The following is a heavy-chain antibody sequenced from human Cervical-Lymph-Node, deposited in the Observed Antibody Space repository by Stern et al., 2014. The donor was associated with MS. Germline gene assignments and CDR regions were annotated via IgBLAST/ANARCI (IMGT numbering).Heavy chain of an antibody. Sequence: QVQLVQSGAEVKKPGASVKVSCKASGYFFTSYGISWVRQAPGQGLEWMGCISADNGDTNYAQNVQGRVTMTTDTSTNTAYMELSSLRSDDTALYYCARDSLIRTFGVEEGMDVWGQGTTVTVSS. D-gene: IGHD3-3*01. CDR3: ARDSLIRTFGVEEGMDV. CDR2: ISADNGDT. J-gene: IGHJ6*02. CDR1: GYFFTSYG. V-gene: IGHV1-18*01.